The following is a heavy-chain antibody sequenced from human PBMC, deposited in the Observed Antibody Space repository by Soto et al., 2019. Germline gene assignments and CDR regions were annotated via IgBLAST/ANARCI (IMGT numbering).Heavy chain of an antibody. CDR3: ARKELT. CDR1: GFTVSGNY. J-gene: IGHJ5*02. Sequence: LSLSCVSFGFTVSGNYMNWVRQAPGKGPEWVSIIYSDGGAYYADSVKGRFTISRDHSKNTVYLQMNNLRAEDTAVYYCARKELTWGQGT. D-gene: IGHD1-26*01. V-gene: IGHV3-66*01. CDR2: IYSDGGA.